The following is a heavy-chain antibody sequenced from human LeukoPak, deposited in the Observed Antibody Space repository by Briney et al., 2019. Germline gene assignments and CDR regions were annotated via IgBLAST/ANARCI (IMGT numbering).Heavy chain of an antibody. V-gene: IGHV3-7*01. D-gene: IGHD3-22*01. CDR3: AREEGIDGSGYYYVLGY. CDR2: INPDGSEK. J-gene: IGHJ4*02. Sequence: GGSLRLSCAASGFTFSRYWMSWVRQAPGKGLEWVANINPDGSEKHYVDSMKGRFTISRDNAKNSLYLQMNGLRAEDTAVYYCAREEGIDGSGYYYVLGYWGQGTLVTVSS. CDR1: GFTFSRYW.